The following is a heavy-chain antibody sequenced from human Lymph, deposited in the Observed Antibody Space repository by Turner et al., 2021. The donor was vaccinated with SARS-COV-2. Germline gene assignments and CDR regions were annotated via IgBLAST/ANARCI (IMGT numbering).Heavy chain of an antibody. J-gene: IGHJ2*01. D-gene: IGHD6-19*01. CDR2: LYYSRTT. V-gene: IGHV4-39*01. Sequence: QLQLQESGPGLVKPSETLSLTCTVSGGSISSSSYYWGWIRQPPGKGLEWIGSLYYSRTTYNNATLTGRATIYVDTLKSRFSTTLSTVTDAYTAVHDGESRRQRLEHCDFDLWGRGTMVTVSS. CDR3: ESRRQRLEHCDFDL. CDR1: GGSISSSSYY.